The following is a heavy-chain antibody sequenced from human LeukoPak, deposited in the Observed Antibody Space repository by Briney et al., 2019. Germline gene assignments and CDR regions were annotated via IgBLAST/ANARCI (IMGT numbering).Heavy chain of an antibody. J-gene: IGHJ4*02. Sequence: GGSLRLSCTTSGFTFNGSALHWVRQASGQGLEWVGRIRSKAHRYATAYAASVKGRFTVSRDDSKNMAYLQMNSLKTEDTAIYYCTRRHYGDYVVDNWGQGTLVTVSS. D-gene: IGHD4-17*01. V-gene: IGHV3-73*01. CDR3: TRRHYGDYVVDN. CDR2: IRSKAHRYAT. CDR1: GFTFNGSA.